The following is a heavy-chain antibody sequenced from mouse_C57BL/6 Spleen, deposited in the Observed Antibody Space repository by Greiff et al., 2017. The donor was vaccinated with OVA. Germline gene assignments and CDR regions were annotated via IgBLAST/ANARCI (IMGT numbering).Heavy chain of an antibody. J-gene: IGHJ1*03. D-gene: IGHD2-1*01. CDR1: GYTFTDYY. CDR2: INPNNSGT. Sequence: EVQLQQSGPELVKPGASVKISCKASGYTFTDYYMNWVKQSHGKSLEWIGDINPNNSGTSYNQKFKGKATLTVDKSSSTAYMELRSLTSEDSAVYYCAIYGNYWYFDVWGTGTTVTVSS. V-gene: IGHV1-26*01. CDR3: AIYGNYWYFDV.